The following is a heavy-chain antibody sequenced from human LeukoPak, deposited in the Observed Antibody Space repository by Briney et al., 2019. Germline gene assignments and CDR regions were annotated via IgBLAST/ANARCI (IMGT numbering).Heavy chain of an antibody. CDR1: GFTFSNYW. CDR3: ARELGGYGSGSYAHYYYMDV. J-gene: IGHJ6*03. D-gene: IGHD3-10*01. CDR2: INTDGSST. Sequence: PGGSLRLSCAASGFTFSNYWMHWVRQAPGKGLVWVSRINTDGSSTSYVDSVKGRFTISRDNAKNTLYLQMNSLRAEDTAVYYCARELGGYGSGSYAHYYYMDVWGKGTTVTISS. V-gene: IGHV3-74*01.